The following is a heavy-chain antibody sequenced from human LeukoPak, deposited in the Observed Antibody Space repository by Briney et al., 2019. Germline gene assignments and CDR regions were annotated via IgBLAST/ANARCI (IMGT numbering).Heavy chain of an antibody. J-gene: IGHJ4*02. Sequence: GGSLRLSCAASGFTLSSYEMNWVRQAPGKGLEWVGRIKSKTDGGTTDYAAPVKGRFTISRDDSKNTLYLQMNSLKTEDTAVYYCTTVEMATIWSGYWGQGTLVTVSS. V-gene: IGHV3-15*01. CDR2: IKSKTDGGTT. CDR3: TTVEMATIWSGY. CDR1: GFTLSSYE. D-gene: IGHD5-24*01.